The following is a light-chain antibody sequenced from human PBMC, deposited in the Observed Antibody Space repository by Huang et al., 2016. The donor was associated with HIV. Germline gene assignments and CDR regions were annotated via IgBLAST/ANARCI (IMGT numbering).Light chain of an antibody. CDR3: QQYYDWPPLS. V-gene: IGKV3-15*01. CDR1: QNIVSS. J-gene: IGKJ4*01. CDR2: GAS. Sequence: EIVMTQSPATLSVCPGERATLSCRASQNIVSSLAWYQQKPGQTPRLLIYGASTRATGIPARFSGSGSDTEFTLTISSLQSEDFAVYYCQQYYDWPPLSFGGGTEVEIK.